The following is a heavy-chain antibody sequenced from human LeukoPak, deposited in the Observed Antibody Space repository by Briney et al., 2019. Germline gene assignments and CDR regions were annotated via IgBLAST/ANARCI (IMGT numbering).Heavy chain of an antibody. V-gene: IGHV1-8*01. D-gene: IGHD7-27*01. CDR2: MNPNSGNT. Sequence: GASVKVSCKASGYTFTSYDINWVRQATGQGLEWMGWMNPNSGNTGYAQKFQGRVTMTRNTSISTAYMELSSLRSEDTAVYYCARSPGALNWGYYYYGMDVWGQGTTVTVSS. CDR3: ARSPGALNWGYYYYGMDV. CDR1: GYTFTSYD. J-gene: IGHJ6*02.